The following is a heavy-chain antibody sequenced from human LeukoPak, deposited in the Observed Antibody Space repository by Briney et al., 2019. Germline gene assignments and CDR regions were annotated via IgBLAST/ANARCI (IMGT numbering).Heavy chain of an antibody. V-gene: IGHV4-34*01. CDR3: ARGLGAAAGRDYFDY. J-gene: IGHJ4*02. D-gene: IGHD6-13*01. CDR1: GGSFSGYY. CDR2: INHSGST. Sequence: SETLSLTCAVYGGSFSGYYWSWIRQPPGKGLEWTGEINHSGSTNYNPSLKSRVTISVDTSKNQFSLKLSSVTAADTAVYYCARGLGAAAGRDYFDYWGQGTLVTVSS.